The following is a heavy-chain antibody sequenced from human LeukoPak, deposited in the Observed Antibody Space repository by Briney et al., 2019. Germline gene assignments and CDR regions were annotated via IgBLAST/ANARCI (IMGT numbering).Heavy chain of an antibody. CDR3: ARSKDIVVVPAAILNEYYFDY. D-gene: IGHD2-2*01. J-gene: IGHJ4*02. CDR1: GYTFTSYG. V-gene: IGHV1-18*01. Sequence: ASVKVSCKASGYTFTSYGISWVRQAPGQGLEWMGWISAYNGNTNYAQKLQGRVTMTTDTSTSTAYMELRSLRSDDTAVYYCARSKDIVVVPAAILNEYYFDYWGQGTLVTVSS. CDR2: ISAYNGNT.